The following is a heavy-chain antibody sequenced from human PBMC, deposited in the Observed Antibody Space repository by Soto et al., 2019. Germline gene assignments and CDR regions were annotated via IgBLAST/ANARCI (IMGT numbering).Heavy chain of an antibody. D-gene: IGHD3-10*01. CDR1: GFIFSDYY. J-gene: IGHJ5*02. Sequence: QVQLVESGGGLVKPGGSLRLSCAASGFIFSDYYMSWIRQAPGKGLEWVSYISGSGSIVYYADSMKGRFTISRDNAKNSVYLQMNSLRFDDTAVYYCARDRGLYYYGSGSPSDLWGQGVLVTVSS. CDR3: ARDRGLYYYGSGSPSDL. CDR2: ISGSGSIV. V-gene: IGHV3-11*01.